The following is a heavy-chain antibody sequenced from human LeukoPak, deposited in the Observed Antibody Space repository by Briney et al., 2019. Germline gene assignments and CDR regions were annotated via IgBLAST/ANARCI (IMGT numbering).Heavy chain of an antibody. CDR1: GFTVSSNY. CDR3: AREGIVGSTRDY. CDR2: IYSGGST. D-gene: IGHD1-26*01. Sequence: GGSLRLSCAASGFTVSSNYMSWVRQAPGKGLEWVSIIYSGGSTYYAYSVRGRFTISRDNSKNTLYLQMNSLRAEDTAVYYCAREGIVGSTRDYWGQGTLVTVSS. J-gene: IGHJ4*02. V-gene: IGHV3-53*01.